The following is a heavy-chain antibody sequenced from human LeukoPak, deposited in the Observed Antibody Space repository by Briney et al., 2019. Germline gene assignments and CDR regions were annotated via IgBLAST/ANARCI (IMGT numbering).Heavy chain of an antibody. CDR3: ARGFSSAIDR. CDR1: GFTVSDNY. J-gene: IGHJ5*02. Sequence: GGSLRLSCAPSGFTVSDNYMSWVRQAPGKGLELVANIHRNGSDKLYLDSVRGRFTVSRDNADNSLYLQMNSLRGDDTAVYYCARGFSSAIDRCGQGTLVTVSS. V-gene: IGHV3-7*01. CDR2: IHRNGSDK.